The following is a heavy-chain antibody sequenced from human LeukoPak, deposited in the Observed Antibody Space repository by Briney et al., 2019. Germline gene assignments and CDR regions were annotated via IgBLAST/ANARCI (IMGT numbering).Heavy chain of an antibody. CDR2: IRHGGVT. Sequence: SETLSLTCGVSGESFSSYFWSWIRQSPGEGLEWLGQIRHGGVTTYNPSLMGRVTISVDTSNNQFSLKLSSVTAADTAVYYCARVPTVTFFDYWGQGTLVTVSS. CDR1: GESFSSYF. CDR3: ARVPTVTFFDY. D-gene: IGHD4-17*01. V-gene: IGHV4-34*01. J-gene: IGHJ4*02.